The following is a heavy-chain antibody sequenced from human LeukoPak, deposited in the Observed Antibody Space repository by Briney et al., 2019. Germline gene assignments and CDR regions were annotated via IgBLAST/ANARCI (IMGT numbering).Heavy chain of an antibody. CDR2: IYYSGST. CDR1: GGSISSGGYY. J-gene: IGHJ4*02. V-gene: IGHV4-31*03. CDR3: ARLDYDYDSSRRYYFDY. Sequence: SETLSLTCTVSGGSISSGGYYWSWIRPRPGKGLEWLGYIYYSGSTYYNPSLKRRVTISVDTYKNQFSLQLSSVTAADTAVYYCARLDYDYDSSRRYYFDYWGQGTLVTVSS. D-gene: IGHD3-22*01.